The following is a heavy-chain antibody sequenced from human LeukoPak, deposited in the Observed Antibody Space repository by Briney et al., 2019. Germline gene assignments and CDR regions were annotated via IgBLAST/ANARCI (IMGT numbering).Heavy chain of an antibody. V-gene: IGHV3-23*01. CDR3: AKLHYYDSSGYPYYAFDI. D-gene: IGHD3-22*01. Sequence: PGGSLRLSCAASGFTFSSYGMSWVRQAPGKGLEWVSAISGSGGSTYYADSVKGRFTISRDNSKNTLYLQMNSLRAEDTAVYYCAKLHYYDSSGYPYYAFDIWGQGTMVTVSS. CDR1: GFTFSSYG. CDR2: ISGSGGST. J-gene: IGHJ3*02.